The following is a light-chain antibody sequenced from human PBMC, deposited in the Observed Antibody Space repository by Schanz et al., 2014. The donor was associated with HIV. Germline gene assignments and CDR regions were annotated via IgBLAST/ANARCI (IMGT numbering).Light chain of an antibody. Sequence: EIVLTQSPATLSVSPGERATLSCRAGQSVNNYLAWYQQKPGQTPRLLIYGASTRATGIPARFSGSGSGTDFTLTISRLEPADFAVYYCQQYGSSPPTFGQGTKVEIK. J-gene: IGKJ1*01. CDR2: GAS. CDR3: QQYGSSPPT. V-gene: IGKV3-20*01. CDR1: QSVNNY.